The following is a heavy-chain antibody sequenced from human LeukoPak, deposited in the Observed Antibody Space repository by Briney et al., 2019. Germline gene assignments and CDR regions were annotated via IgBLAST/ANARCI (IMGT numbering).Heavy chain of an antibody. CDR2: ISAYNGNT. V-gene: IGHV1-18*01. CDR1: GYTFTSYG. J-gene: IGHJ4*02. D-gene: IGHD6-13*01. Sequence: APVKVSCKASGYTFTSYGISWVRQAPGQGLEWMGWISAYNGNTNYAQKLQGRVTMTTDTSTSTAYMELRSLRSDDTAVYYCARDLVLAAAGLGRPPGDYWGQGTLVTVSS. CDR3: ARDLVLAAAGLGRPPGDY.